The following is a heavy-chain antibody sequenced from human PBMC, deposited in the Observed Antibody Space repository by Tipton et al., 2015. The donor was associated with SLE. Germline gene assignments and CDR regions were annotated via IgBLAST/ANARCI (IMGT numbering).Heavy chain of an antibody. V-gene: IGHV4-39*07. D-gene: IGHD1-1*01. CDR3: ARTSWDANSTDGYFDL. J-gene: IGHJ2*01. Sequence: TLSLTCTVSGGSISSRSYYWGWISQPPGKGLEWIGSIYYRGATYYNPSLKSQVTIAVDTSKNQFSRKLYSLTATNTAVYYGARTSWDANSTDGYFDLWGRSALVTVSS. CDR1: GGSISSRSYY. CDR2: IYYRGAT.